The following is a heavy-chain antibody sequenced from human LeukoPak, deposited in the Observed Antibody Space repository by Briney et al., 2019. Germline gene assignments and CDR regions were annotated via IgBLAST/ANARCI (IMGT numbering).Heavy chain of an antibody. J-gene: IGHJ6*02. D-gene: IGHD6-6*01. CDR1: GGSFSGYY. CDR3: ARGKERIAAHYYYYGMDV. Sequence: PSETLSLTCAVYGGSFSGYYWSWIRQPPGKGLEWIGEINHSGSTNYNPSLKSQVTISVDTSKNQFSLKLRSVTAADTAVYYCARGKERIAAHYYYYGMDVWGQGTTVTVS. CDR2: INHSGST. V-gene: IGHV4-34*01.